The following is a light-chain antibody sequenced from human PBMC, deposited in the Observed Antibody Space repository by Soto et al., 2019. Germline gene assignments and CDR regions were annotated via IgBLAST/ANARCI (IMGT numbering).Light chain of an antibody. J-gene: IGKJ5*01. CDR2: WAS. CDR1: QSVLYSSNNKNY. CDR3: QNYNSAPIT. Sequence: DIVMTQSPDSLAVSLGERATINCKSSQSVLYSSNNKNYLAWYQQKQGQPXKXXIYWASTRESGVPSRFRGGGSGTNLTITISSLQPEDVGTYYCQNYNSAPITFGQGTRLEIK. V-gene: IGKV4-1*01.